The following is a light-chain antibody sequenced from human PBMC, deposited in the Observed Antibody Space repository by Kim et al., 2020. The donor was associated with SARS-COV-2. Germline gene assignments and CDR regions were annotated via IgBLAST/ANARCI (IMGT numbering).Light chain of an antibody. Sequence: SYELTQPPSVSVSPGQTASITCSGHKLGDKHAYWYQQKPGQSPVLVIYQDIKRPSGIPERFSGSNSGNTVTLTISGTQSMDEADYYCQAWDSSIAVFGGGTQLTVL. V-gene: IGLV3-1*01. CDR3: QAWDSSIAV. J-gene: IGLJ3*02. CDR2: QDI. CDR1: KLGDKH.